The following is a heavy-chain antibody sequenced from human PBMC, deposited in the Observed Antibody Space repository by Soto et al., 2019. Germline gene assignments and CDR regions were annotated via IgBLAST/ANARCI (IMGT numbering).Heavy chain of an antibody. CDR3: ARGRDYLYYYYYMDV. V-gene: IGHV3-48*01. Sequence: GSLRLSCAASGFTFSSYSMNWVRQAPGKGLEWVSYISSSSSTIYYADSVKGRFTISRDNAKNSLYLQMNSLRAEDTAVYYCARGRDYLYYYYYMDVWGKGTAVTVSS. CDR1: GFTFSSYS. CDR2: ISSSSSTI. D-gene: IGHD4-17*01. J-gene: IGHJ6*03.